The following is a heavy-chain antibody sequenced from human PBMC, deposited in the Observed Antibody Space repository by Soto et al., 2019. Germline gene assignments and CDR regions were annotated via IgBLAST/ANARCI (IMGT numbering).Heavy chain of an antibody. D-gene: IGHD2-21*01. J-gene: IGHJ4*02. CDR2: ITASGGST. CDR1: GFKFRDYA. V-gene: IGHV3-23*01. CDR3: ATIFIRRFDY. Sequence: GGLLRHSCAASGFKFRDYAMSRVRQPPGMGLEWVSSITASGGSTYYADSVKGRFIISRDNSKNTLYLQMNSLGAKDTAVYFCATIFIRRFDYWGQGALVTVSS.